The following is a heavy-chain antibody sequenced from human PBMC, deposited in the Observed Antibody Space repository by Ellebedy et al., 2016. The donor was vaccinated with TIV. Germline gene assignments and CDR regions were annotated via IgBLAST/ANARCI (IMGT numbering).Heavy chain of an antibody. V-gene: IGHV3-48*03. Sequence: GESLKISCAASGFTFSSYEMNWVRQAPGKGLEWVSYISSSGSTIYYADSVKGRFTISRDNAKNSLYLQMNSLRAEDTAVYYCARNLLWFGELNRGPFDYWGQGTLVTVSS. CDR3: ARNLLWFGELNRGPFDY. CDR2: ISSSGSTI. D-gene: IGHD3-10*01. J-gene: IGHJ4*02. CDR1: GFTFSSYE.